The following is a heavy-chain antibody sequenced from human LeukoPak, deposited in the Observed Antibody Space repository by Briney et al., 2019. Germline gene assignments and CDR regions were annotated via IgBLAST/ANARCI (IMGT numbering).Heavy chain of an antibody. V-gene: IGHV3-21*01. Sequence: PGGSLRLSCAASGFTFSSYSMSWVRQAPGKGLEWVSSISSSSSYIYYADSVKGRFTISRDNAKNSLYLQMNSLRAEDTAVYYCARSYGAVAGSDYYYGMDVWGQGTTVTVSS. CDR1: GFTFSSYS. CDR2: ISSSSSYI. J-gene: IGHJ6*02. D-gene: IGHD6-19*01. CDR3: ARSYGAVAGSDYYYGMDV.